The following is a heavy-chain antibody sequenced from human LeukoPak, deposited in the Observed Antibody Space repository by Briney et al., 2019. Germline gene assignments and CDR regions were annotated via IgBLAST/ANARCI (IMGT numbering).Heavy chain of an antibody. Sequence: GGSLTLSCAASGFTFSSYWISWVRQAPGQGLEWVANIKQDGSEKYYVDSVKGRFTISRDNAKNSLYLQMNSLRAEDTAVYYCARVEDSYDFWSGYYPHAFDIWGQGTMVTVSS. D-gene: IGHD3-3*01. CDR3: ARVEDSYDFWSGYYPHAFDI. J-gene: IGHJ3*02. CDR1: GFTFSSYW. CDR2: IKQDGSEK. V-gene: IGHV3-7*03.